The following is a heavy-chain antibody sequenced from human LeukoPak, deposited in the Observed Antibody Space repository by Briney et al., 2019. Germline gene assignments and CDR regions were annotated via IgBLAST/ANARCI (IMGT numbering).Heavy chain of an antibody. Sequence: GGSLRLSCAASGFTFSSYSMNWVRRAPGKGLEWVSSISSSSSYIYYADSVKGRFTISRDNAKNSLYLQMNSLRAEDTAVYYCARAERGFLTDYWGQGTLVTVSS. V-gene: IGHV3-21*01. CDR2: ISSSSSYI. J-gene: IGHJ4*02. CDR3: ARAERGFLTDY. D-gene: IGHD1-1*01. CDR1: GFTFSSYS.